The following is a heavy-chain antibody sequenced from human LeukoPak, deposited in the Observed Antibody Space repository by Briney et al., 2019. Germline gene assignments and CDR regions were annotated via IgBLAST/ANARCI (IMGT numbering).Heavy chain of an antibody. J-gene: IGHJ5*02. D-gene: IGHD3-9*01. Sequence: GGSLRLSCAASGFTFSSYGVHWVRQAPGKGLEWVAVIWYDGSNKYYADSVKGRFTISGDNSKNTLYLQMNSLRAEDTAVYYCARGEDILTGYWSDWFDPWGQGTLVTVSS. CDR1: GFTFSSYG. V-gene: IGHV3-33*01. CDR2: IWYDGSNK. CDR3: ARGEDILTGYWSDWFDP.